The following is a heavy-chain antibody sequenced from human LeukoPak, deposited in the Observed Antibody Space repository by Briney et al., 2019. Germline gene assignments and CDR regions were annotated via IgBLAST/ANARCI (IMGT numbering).Heavy chain of an antibody. D-gene: IGHD3-22*01. CDR2: ISDSGST. Sequence: SETLSLTCTVSGGSISSGGSYWSWVRQSPGRGLEWIGYISDSGSTNYNPSLKSRVTISVDTSKNQFSLMLSSVTAADTAVYYCARGYDSSAYYPFNYWGQGTLVTVSS. V-gene: IGHV4-61*08. J-gene: IGHJ4*02. CDR3: ARGYDSSAYYPFNY. CDR1: GGSISSGGSY.